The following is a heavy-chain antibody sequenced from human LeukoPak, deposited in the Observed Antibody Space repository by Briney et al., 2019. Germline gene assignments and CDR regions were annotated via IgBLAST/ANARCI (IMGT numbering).Heavy chain of an antibody. CDR3: ARAPPYYDFWSGYYKGVEFDY. D-gene: IGHD3-3*01. CDR1: GYTFTSYG. CDR2: ISAYNGNT. J-gene: IGHJ4*02. V-gene: IGHV1-18*01. Sequence: ASVKVSCKASGYTFTSYGISWVRQAPGQGLEWMGWISAYNGNTNYAQKLQGRVTMTTDTSTSTAYMELRSLRSDDTAVYYCARAPPYYDFWSGYYKGVEFDYWGQGTLVTVSS.